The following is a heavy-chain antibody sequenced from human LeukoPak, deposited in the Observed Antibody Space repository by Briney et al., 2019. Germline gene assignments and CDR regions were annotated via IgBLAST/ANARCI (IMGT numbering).Heavy chain of an antibody. J-gene: IGHJ4*02. CDR1: GGSISSGDYY. D-gene: IGHD6-19*01. CDR2: IYYSGST. V-gene: IGHV4-30-4*01. CDR3: AREGAGARTFDY. Sequence: SQTLSLTCTVSGGSISSGDYYWSWIRQPPGKGLEWIGYIYYSGSTYYNPSLKSRVTISVDTSKNQLSLKLSSVTAADTAVYYCAREGAGARTFDYWGQGTLVTVSS.